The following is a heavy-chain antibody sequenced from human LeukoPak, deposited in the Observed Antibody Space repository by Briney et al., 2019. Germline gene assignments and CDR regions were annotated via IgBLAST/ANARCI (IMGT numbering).Heavy chain of an antibody. J-gene: IGHJ4*02. Sequence: GGSLRLSCAASGFTFSSYAMSWVRQAPGKGLEWVSAISGSGGSTYYADSVKGRFTISRNNSKNTLYLQMNSLRAEDTAVYYCAKDLSVAGFYYFDYWGQGTLVTVSS. CDR2: ISGSGGST. D-gene: IGHD6-19*01. V-gene: IGHV3-23*01. CDR3: AKDLSVAGFYYFDY. CDR1: GFTFSSYA.